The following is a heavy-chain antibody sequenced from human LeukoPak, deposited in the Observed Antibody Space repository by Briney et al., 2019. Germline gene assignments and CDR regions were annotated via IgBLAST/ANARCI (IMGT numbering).Heavy chain of an antibody. V-gene: IGHV1-18*01. CDR3: AGGRTRYYYYYYGMDV. Sequence: ASVKVSCKASGYTFTSYGISWVRQAPGQGLEWMGWISAYNGNTNYAQKLQGRVTMTTDTSTSTAYMELRSLRSDDTAVYYCAGGRTRYYYYYYGMDVWGQGTTVTVSS. CDR1: GYTFTSYG. D-gene: IGHD2-2*01. J-gene: IGHJ6*02. CDR2: ISAYNGNT.